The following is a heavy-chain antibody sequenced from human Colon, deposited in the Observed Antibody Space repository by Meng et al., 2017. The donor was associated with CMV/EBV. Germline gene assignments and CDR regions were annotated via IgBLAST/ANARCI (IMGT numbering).Heavy chain of an antibody. J-gene: IGHJ6*02. CDR2: INPNSGGT. CDR3: AREQPLNSGSHDGGYYYYGMDV. CDR1: GYTFTGYY. D-gene: IGHD1-26*01. V-gene: IGHV1-2*02. Sequence: ASVKVSCKASGYTFTGYYMHWVRQAPGQGLEWMGWINPNSGGTNYAQKFQGRVTMTRDTSISTAYMELSRLSSDDTAVDYCAREQPLNSGSHDGGYYYYGMDVWGQGTTVTVSS.